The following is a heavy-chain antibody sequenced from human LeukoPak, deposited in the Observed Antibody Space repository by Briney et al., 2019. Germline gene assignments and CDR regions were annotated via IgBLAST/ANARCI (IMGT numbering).Heavy chain of an antibody. CDR1: AGSMRSHY. D-gene: IGHD3-22*01. J-gene: IGHJ3*02. V-gene: IGHV4-59*08. Sequence: PSETLSLTCSVSAGSMRSHYWSWIRQPPGKGLEWMGFIYYSGNTRYKSSLQSRVTISADTSKNQFSLKLTSVTAADPAVYYCARLLDYDSSGDPDILDMWVQGTMVTVSS. CDR3: ARLLDYDSSGDPDILDM. CDR2: IYYSGNT.